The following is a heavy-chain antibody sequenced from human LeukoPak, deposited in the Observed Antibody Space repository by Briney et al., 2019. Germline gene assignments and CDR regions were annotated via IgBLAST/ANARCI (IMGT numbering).Heavy chain of an antibody. D-gene: IGHD2-21*02. J-gene: IGHJ4*02. CDR2: TYYRSKWYN. V-gene: IGHV6-1*01. CDR1: GDSVSSNSGA. CDR3: ASRHCSGGDCYFAGADPFDH. Sequence: SQTLSLTCAISGDSVSSNSGAWNWIRQSPSRGLEWLGRTYYRSKWYNGYAVSVKSRITINPDTSKNTVYLQMNNLRAEDTAVYYCASRHCSGGDCYFAGADPFDHWGQGTLVTVSS.